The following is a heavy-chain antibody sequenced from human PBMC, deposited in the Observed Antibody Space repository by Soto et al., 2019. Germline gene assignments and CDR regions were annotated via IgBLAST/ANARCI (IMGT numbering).Heavy chain of an antibody. CDR2: MSGSGGST. V-gene: IGHV3-23*01. CDR3: MNLYSYGSGSYYK. J-gene: IGHJ4*02. Sequence: EVQLLESGGGLVQPGGSLRLSCAASGFTFSTYAMSWARQAPGKGLEWVSGMSGSGGSTYYADSVKGRFTISRDNSKNTLYLQMNSLRAEDTAVYYCMNLYSYGSGSYYKWGQGTLVTVSS. D-gene: IGHD3-10*01. CDR1: GFTFSTYA.